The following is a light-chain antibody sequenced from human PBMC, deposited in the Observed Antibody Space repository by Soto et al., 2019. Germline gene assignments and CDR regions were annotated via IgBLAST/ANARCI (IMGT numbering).Light chain of an antibody. Sequence: QSVLTQPPSVSGAPGQRVTISCTGSSSNIGAGYDVHWYQQLPGTAPNLLIYXXXXXXXXXXXXXXXSKSGTSASLAITGXXAXXXXXXYCQSYDSSLSGYVFGTGTKLTVL. V-gene: IGLV1-40*01. CDR3: QSYDSSLSGYV. CDR2: XXX. J-gene: IGLJ1*01. CDR1: SSNIGAGYD.